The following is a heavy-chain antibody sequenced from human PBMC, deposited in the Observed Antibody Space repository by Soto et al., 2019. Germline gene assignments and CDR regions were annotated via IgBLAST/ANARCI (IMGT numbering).Heavy chain of an antibody. CDR2: IYYSGST. Sequence: SETLSLTCTVSGGSISSYYWSWIRQPPGKGLEWIGYIYYSGSTNYNPSLKSRVTISVDTSKNQFSLKLSSVTAADTAVYYCARDARGVGATPNTGYYYYGMDVWGQGTTVTVSS. J-gene: IGHJ6*02. D-gene: IGHD1-26*01. V-gene: IGHV4-59*01. CDR1: GGSISSYY. CDR3: ARDARGVGATPNTGYYYYGMDV.